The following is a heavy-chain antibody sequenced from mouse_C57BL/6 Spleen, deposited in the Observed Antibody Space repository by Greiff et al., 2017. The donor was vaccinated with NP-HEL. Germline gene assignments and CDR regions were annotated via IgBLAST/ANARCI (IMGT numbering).Heavy chain of an antibody. V-gene: IGHV1-62-2*01. D-gene: IGHD1-1*01. CDR2: FYPGSGSI. Sequence: VKLQESGAELVKPGASVKLSCKASGYTFTEYTIPWVKQRSGQGLEWIGWFYPGSGSIKYNEKFKDKATLTADKSSSTVYMEHSIVTSEDSAVYFCARHEGSLYYYGSSYGYFDVWGAGTTVTVSS. CDR3: ARHEGSLYYYGSSYGYFDV. CDR1: GYTFTEYT. J-gene: IGHJ1*01.